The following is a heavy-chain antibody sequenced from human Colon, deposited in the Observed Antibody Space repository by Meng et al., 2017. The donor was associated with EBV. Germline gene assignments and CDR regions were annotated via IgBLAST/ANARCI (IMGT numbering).Heavy chain of an antibody. J-gene: IGHJ5*02. CDR2: IYHGGTT. V-gene: IGHV4-30-2*01. Sequence: RYLHESHPGLVQTLQSLTLTCAVSGDSISCGDYSCSRIRQRPGPGLEWIGYIYHGGTTYNTSLKSRVTRSVDNSKNQFSLTLTSVTAAHTAVYYCARDSYCGGDCYWFDPWGQGTLVTVSS. CDR1: GDSISCGDYS. D-gene: IGHD2-21*02. CDR3: ARDSYCGGDCYWFDP.